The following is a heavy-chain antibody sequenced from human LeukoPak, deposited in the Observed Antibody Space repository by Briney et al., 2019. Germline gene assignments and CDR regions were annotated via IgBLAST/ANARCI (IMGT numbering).Heavy chain of an antibody. D-gene: IGHD2-21*01. CDR3: ARRQQTGGDNGLHNWFDP. Sequence: PSETLSLTCTVSDGSSIRSSWNWIRQPPGKGLEWIGYIYYSGSTKFNPSLESRVTISVDTSKNQISLNLKSVTSADTAIYYCARRQQTGGDNGLHNWFDPWGQGTLVTVSS. CDR2: IYYSGST. V-gene: IGHV4-59*08. J-gene: IGHJ5*02. CDR1: DGSSIRSS.